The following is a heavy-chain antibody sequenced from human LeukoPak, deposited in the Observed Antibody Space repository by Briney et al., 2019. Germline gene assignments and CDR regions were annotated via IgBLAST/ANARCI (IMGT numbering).Heavy chain of an antibody. J-gene: IGHJ4*02. D-gene: IGHD1-20*01. V-gene: IGHV1-18*01. CDR2: ISAYNGNT. CDR1: GYTFTSYG. Sequence: ASVKVSCKASGYTFTSYGISWVRQAPGQGLEWMGWISAYNGNTNYAQKLQGRVTMTTDTSTSTAYMELSSLRSEDTAVYYCARSLRYNSFSSDSWGQGTLVTVSS. CDR3: ARSLRYNSFSSDS.